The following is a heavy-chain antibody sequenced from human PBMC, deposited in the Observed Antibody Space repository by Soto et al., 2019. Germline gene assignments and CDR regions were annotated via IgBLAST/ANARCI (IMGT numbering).Heavy chain of an antibody. CDR1: DGSLSRGGSY. J-gene: IGHJ4*02. Sequence: PSETRSLTCTVADGSLSRGGSYCNRIRQHPGKGLEWIGYIYYSGSTNYNPSLKSRVTISVDTSKNQFSLKLSSVTAADTAVYYCAGTIIVATISMRSFDYWGQGTLVTVSS. CDR3: AGTIIVATISMRSFDY. D-gene: IGHD5-12*01. V-gene: IGHV4-61*08. CDR2: IYYSGST.